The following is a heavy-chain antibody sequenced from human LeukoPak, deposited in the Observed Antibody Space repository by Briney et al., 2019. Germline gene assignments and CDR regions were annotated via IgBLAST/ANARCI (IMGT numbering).Heavy chain of an antibody. V-gene: IGHV4-61*01. CDR2: IYYSGST. D-gene: IGHD6-6*01. J-gene: IGHJ3*02. Sequence: SETLSLTCTVSGGSVSSGSYYWSWIRQPPGKGLEWIGYIYYSGSTNYNPSLKSRVSISVDTSKNQFSLKLSSVTAADTAVYYCARASQLVQSFDIWGQGTMVTVSS. CDR1: GGSVSSGSYY. CDR3: ARASQLVQSFDI.